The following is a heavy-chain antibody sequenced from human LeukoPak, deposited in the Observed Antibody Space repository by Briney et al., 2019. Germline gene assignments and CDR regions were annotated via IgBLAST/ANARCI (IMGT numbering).Heavy chain of an antibody. J-gene: IGHJ4*02. V-gene: IGHV4-4*02. CDR3: SRENGAFSPFGH. Sequence: SGTLSLTCGVSGGSISNTNWWGRVRQPPGQGLEWIGEISLTGLTHYNPSLESRVTVSLDKSKNQLSLNLTSVTAADTAVYYCSRENGAFSPFGHWGQGTLVTVLS. D-gene: IGHD3/OR15-3a*01. CDR1: GGSISNTNW. CDR2: ISLTGLT.